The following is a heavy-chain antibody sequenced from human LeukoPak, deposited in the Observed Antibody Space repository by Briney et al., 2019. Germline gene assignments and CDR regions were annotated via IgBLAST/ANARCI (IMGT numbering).Heavy chain of an antibody. CDR3: TTDLTLVTMIVVNRRNDY. V-gene: IGHV3-30*04. Sequence: SGGSLRLSCAASGFTFSSYAMHWVRQAPGKGLEWVAVISYDGSNKYYADSVKGRFTISRDNSKNTLYLQMNSLKTEDTAVYYCTTDLTLVTMIVVNRRNDYWGQGTLVTVSS. J-gene: IGHJ4*02. D-gene: IGHD3-22*01. CDR1: GFTFSSYA. CDR2: ISYDGSNK.